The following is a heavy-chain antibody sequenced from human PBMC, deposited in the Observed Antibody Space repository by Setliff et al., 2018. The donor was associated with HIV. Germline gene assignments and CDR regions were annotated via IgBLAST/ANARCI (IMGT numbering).Heavy chain of an antibody. V-gene: IGHV4-59*12. CDR1: GGSISSYY. Sequence: KPSETLSLTCTVSGGSISSYYWSWIRQPPGKGLEWIGYIYYSGSTNYNPSLKSRVTISVDTSKNQFSLKLSSVTAADTAVYYCARGRKRDGYNFYYYYMDVWDKGTTVTVSS. J-gene: IGHJ6*03. CDR3: ARGRKRDGYNFYYYYMDV. D-gene: IGHD5-12*01. CDR2: IYYSGST.